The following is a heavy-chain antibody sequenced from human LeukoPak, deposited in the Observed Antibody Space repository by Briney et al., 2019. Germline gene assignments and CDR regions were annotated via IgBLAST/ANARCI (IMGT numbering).Heavy chain of an antibody. D-gene: IGHD7-27*01. J-gene: IGHJ5*02. V-gene: IGHV1-69*06. CDR1: GGTFSSYA. Sequence: ASVKVSCKASGGTFSSYAISWVRQAPGQGLEWMGRIIPIFGTANYAQKFQGRVTITADKSTSTAYMELSSLRSEDTAVYYCARDWVGVLADYWGHNWFDPWGQGTLVTVSS. CDR3: ARDWVGVLADYWGHNWFDP. CDR2: IIPIFGTA.